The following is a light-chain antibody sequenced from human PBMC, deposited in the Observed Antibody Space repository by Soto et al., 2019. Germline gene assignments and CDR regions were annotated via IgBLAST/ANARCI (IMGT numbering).Light chain of an antibody. CDR1: QGISSY. CDR3: LQYYSYPPT. J-gene: IGKJ1*01. CDR2: AAS. Sequence: AIRMTQSPSSFSASTGDRVTITCRASQGISSYLAWYQQKPGKAPKLLIYAASTLKSGVPSRFSGSGSGTDLTLTISCLQSEDFATYYCLQYYSYPPTFGQGTKVEIK. V-gene: IGKV1-8*01.